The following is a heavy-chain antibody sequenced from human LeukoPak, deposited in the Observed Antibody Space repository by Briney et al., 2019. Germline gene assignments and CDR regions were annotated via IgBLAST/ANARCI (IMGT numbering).Heavy chain of an antibody. V-gene: IGHV3-48*03. D-gene: IGHD4-17*01. J-gene: IGHJ4*02. CDR3: AKGRGTTVTSAANY. CDR2: ISASGKTT. CDR1: GFTFSTYE. Sequence: GGSLRLSCAASGFTFSTYEMNFVRQAPGKGLEWISYISASGKTTIYADSVKGRFTISRDNAKNTLFLQMNSLRAEDTAVYYCAKGRGTTVTSAANYWGQGTLVTVSS.